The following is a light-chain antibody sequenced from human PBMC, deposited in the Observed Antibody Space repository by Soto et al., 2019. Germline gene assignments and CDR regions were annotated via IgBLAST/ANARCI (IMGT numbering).Light chain of an antibody. J-gene: IGKJ1*01. Sequence: QWTQSPASLSASVGNRVTITCRASQTVNTWLAWYQQKPGKAPKVLIFDASSLKTGVPSRFSGSGSGTEFTLTISNLQPDDFATYYCQQYDSYSSGPFGQGTKV. CDR3: QQYDSYSSGP. CDR2: DAS. CDR1: QTVNTW. V-gene: IGKV1-5*01.